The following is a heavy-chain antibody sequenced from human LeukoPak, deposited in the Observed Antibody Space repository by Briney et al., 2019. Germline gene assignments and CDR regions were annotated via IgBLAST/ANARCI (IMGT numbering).Heavy chain of an antibody. CDR3: ARDRSSSSTTGHDAFDI. J-gene: IGHJ3*02. CDR2: IYSGST. D-gene: IGHD6-6*01. Sequence: SETLSLTCIVSGYSISSGYYWGWIRQPPGKGLEWIGSIYSGSTYYNPSLKSRVTISVDRSKNQFSLQLNSVTPEDTAVYYCARDRSSSSTTGHDAFDIWGQGTMVTVSS. CDR1: GYSISSGYY. V-gene: IGHV4-38-2*02.